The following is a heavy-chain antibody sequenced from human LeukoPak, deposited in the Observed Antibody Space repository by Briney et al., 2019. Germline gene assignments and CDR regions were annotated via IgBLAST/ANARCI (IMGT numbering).Heavy chain of an antibody. V-gene: IGHV4-39*02. J-gene: IGHJ4*02. CDR3: ARSSGTGTFSY. CDR1: GDSISRSTYY. CDR2: VYYGRSP. D-gene: IGHD6-25*01. Sequence: SETLSLTCTVSGDSISRSTYYWAWIRQPPGKGLEWIGSVYYGRSPYYNPSLESRATISVDTSKNHFSLKISSVTAADTAVYYCARSSGTGTFSYWGQGTLVTVSS.